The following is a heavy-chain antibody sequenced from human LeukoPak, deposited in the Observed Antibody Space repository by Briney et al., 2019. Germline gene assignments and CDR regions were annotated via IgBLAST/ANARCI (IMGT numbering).Heavy chain of an antibody. Sequence: SETLSLTCTVSGGSISSYYWSWIRQPPGKGLEWIGYIYYSGSTNYNPSLKSRVTISVDTSKNQFSLKLSSVTAADTAVYYCARDYYDSSDYHYYFDYWGQGTLVTVSS. J-gene: IGHJ4*02. CDR1: GGSISSYY. CDR2: IYYSGST. D-gene: IGHD3-22*01. V-gene: IGHV4-59*01. CDR3: ARDYYDSSDYHYYFDY.